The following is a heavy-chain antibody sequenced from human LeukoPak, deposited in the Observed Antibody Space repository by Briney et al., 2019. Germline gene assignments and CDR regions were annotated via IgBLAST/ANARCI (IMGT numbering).Heavy chain of an antibody. V-gene: IGHV1-69*06. Sequence: GASVKVSCKASGGTFSSYAFSWVRQAPGQGLEWMGRIVPMLDTVNYAQKFRGRVTITADKSTRTAYMELSSLRSEDTAVYYCARDNDSRDPPHFDYWGQGTLVTVSS. D-gene: IGHD3-16*01. CDR2: IVPMLDTV. J-gene: IGHJ4*02. CDR1: GGTFSSYA. CDR3: ARDNDSRDPPHFDY.